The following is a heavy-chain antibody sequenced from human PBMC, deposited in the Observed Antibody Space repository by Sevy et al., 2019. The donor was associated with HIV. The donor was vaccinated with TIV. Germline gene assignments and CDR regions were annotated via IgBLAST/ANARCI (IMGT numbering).Heavy chain of an antibody. CDR1: GYTFTGYY. CDR3: ARITGTKNFDY. V-gene: IGHV1-2*02. J-gene: IGHJ4*02. D-gene: IGHD4-17*01. Sequence: ASVNSCKASGYTFTGYYMHWVRQAPGQGLEWMGWINPNSGGTNYAQKFQGRVTMTRDTSISTAYMELSRLRSDDTAVYYCARITGTKNFDYWGQGTLVTVSS. CDR2: INPNSGGT.